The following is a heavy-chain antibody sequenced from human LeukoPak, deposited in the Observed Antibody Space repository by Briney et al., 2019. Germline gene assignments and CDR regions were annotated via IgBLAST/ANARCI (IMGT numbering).Heavy chain of an antibody. Sequence: GGSLRLSCAASGFTFSSYAMSWVRQAPGKGLEWVSAISGSGGSTYYADSVKGRFTISRDNSKNTLYLQMNSLRAEDTAVYYRACLGYDILTGYSPPDYWGQGTLVTVSS. V-gene: IGHV3-23*01. CDR3: ACLGYDILTGYSPPDY. D-gene: IGHD3-9*01. CDR2: ISGSGGST. J-gene: IGHJ4*02. CDR1: GFTFSSYA.